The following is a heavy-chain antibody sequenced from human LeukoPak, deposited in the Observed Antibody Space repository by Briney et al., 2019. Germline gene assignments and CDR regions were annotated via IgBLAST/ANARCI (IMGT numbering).Heavy chain of an antibody. Sequence: PAETLSLTCTISGSSITRVSHYWGWIRQPPGKGLEWIGDIYYTGSTYYSPSLRSRVTMSVHTSENQFSLRLNSVTAVDTAVYYCARRWGNIVGVTYEYWGQGTLVTVSS. CDR1: GSSITRVSHY. J-gene: IGHJ4*02. CDR2: IYYTGST. D-gene: IGHD3-16*01. V-gene: IGHV4-39*01. CDR3: ARRWGNIVGVTYEY.